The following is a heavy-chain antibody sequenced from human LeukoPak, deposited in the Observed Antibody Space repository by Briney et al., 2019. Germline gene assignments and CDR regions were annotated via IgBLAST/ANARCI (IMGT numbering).Heavy chain of an antibody. V-gene: IGHV3-23*01. CDR3: AKGALVNGYNYFDY. D-gene: IGHD5-24*01. Sequence: GGSLRLSCAASGFTFSSYAMSWVRQAPGKGLEGVSAISGSGGSTYYADSVKGRFTISRDNSKNTLYLQMNSLRAEATAVYYCAKGALVNGYNYFDYWGQGTLVTVSS. J-gene: IGHJ4*02. CDR1: GFTFSSYA. CDR2: ISGSGGST.